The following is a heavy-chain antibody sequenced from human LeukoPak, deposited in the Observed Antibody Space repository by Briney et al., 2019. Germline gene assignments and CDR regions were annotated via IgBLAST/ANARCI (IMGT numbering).Heavy chain of an antibody. V-gene: IGHV3-7*01. CDR1: GFTFSSYW. CDR3: ARCGSSSCRGVYAFDI. CDR2: IKQDGSEK. Sequence: PGGSLRLSCAASGFTFSSYWMSWVRQAPGKGLEWVANIKQDGSEKYYVDSVKGRFTISRDNAKNSLYLQMNSLRAEDTAVYYCARCGSSSCRGVYAFDIRGQGTMVTVSS. J-gene: IGHJ3*02. D-gene: IGHD6-13*01.